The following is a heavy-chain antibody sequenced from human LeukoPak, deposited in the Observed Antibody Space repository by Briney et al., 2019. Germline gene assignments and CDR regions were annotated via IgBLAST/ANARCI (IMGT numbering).Heavy chain of an antibody. J-gene: IGHJ5*02. CDR1: GYTFSMYG. CDR3: ARDYHVAGGEDCFDP. V-gene: IGHV1-18*01. CDR2: VSAHDGHT. D-gene: IGHD3-16*01. Sequence: ASVKVSCKASGYTFSMYGISWVRQAPGQGLEWMGWVSAHDGHTDLAQKFQGRVTMTRDTSTNTAYMEVGSLTSDDTAVYYCARDYHVAGGEDCFDPWGQGTLVTVSS.